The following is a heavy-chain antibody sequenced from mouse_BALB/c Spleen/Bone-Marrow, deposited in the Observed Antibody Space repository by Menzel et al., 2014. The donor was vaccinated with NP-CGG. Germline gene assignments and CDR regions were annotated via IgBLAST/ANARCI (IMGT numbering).Heavy chain of an antibody. CDR2: ISSGGSYT. CDR1: GFTFSSFA. V-gene: IGHV5-9-3*01. J-gene: IGHJ4*01. Sequence: EVKLVESGGGLVKPGGSLKLSCAASGFTFSSFAMSWVRQTPEKRLEWVATISSGGSYTYYPDSVKGRFTISRDNAKNTLYLQMSSLRSEDTAMYYCARHSGCTSYYYTMDYWGQGTSVTVSS. D-gene: IGHD5-1*01. CDR3: ARHSGCTSYYYTMDY.